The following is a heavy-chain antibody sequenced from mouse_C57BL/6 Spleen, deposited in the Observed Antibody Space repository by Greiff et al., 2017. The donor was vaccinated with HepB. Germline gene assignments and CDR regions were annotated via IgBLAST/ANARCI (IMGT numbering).Heavy chain of an antibody. J-gene: IGHJ3*01. CDR3: ARSFYGYEAWFAY. CDR1: GYTFTSYW. V-gene: IGHV1-50*01. CDR2: IDPSDSYT. D-gene: IGHD2-9*01. Sequence: VQLQQSGAELVKPGASVKLSCKASGYTFTSYWMQWVKQRPGQGLEWIGEIDPSDSYTNYNQKFKGKATLTVDTSSSTAYMQLSSLTSEDSAVYYCARSFYGYEAWFAYWGQGTLVTVSA.